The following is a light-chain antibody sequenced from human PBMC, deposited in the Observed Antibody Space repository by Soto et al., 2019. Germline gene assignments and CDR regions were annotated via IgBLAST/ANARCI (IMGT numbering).Light chain of an antibody. CDR3: QQYNSWPRT. V-gene: IGKV3-15*01. CDR2: GAS. J-gene: IGKJ1*01. Sequence: EIVMTQSPATLSVSPGERATRCCRASQSVSSDLAWYHQKPGQAPRLLIYGASTRATGIPARFSGSGSGTEFTLTINSLQSEDFAVYYCQQYNSWPRTFGQGTKVDI. CDR1: QSVSSD.